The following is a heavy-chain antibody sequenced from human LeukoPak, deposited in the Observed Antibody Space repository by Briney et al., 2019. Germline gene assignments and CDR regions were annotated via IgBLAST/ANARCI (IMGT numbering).Heavy chain of an antibody. J-gene: IGHJ3*02. D-gene: IGHD1-26*01. V-gene: IGHV4-4*07. CDR2: IYTSGST. CDR3: ARLRPMGGSFPDSFDI. Sequence: SETLSLTCTVSGGSISNYYWSWIRQPAGKGLEWIGRIYTSGSTNYNSSLKSRLTMSVDKPKNQFSRKLSSVTAADTAMYYCARLRPMGGSFPDSFDIWGQGTMVTVSS. CDR1: GGSISNYY.